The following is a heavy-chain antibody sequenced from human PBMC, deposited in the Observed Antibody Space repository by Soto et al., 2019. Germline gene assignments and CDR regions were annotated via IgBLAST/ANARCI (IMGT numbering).Heavy chain of an antibody. CDR2: ISVSGGSI. Sequence: PGGSLRLSCAASGFTFSSYAMSWVRQAPGKGLEWVSGISVSGGSIYYADSVKGRFTTSRDNSKNTLYLQMNSLRAEDTAVYYCAKDRIAVAGPHNYRGYVQHWGEGT. V-gene: IGHV3-23*01. CDR3: AKDRIAVAGPHNYRGYVQH. J-gene: IGHJ1*01. D-gene: IGHD6-19*01. CDR1: GFTFSSYA.